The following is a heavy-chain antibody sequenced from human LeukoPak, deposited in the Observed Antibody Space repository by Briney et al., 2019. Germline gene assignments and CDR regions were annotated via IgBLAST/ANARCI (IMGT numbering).Heavy chain of an antibody. CDR1: GGSISSSSYY. D-gene: IGHD5-24*01. CDR3: ASLSSRDGYNYVPDY. CDR2: IYYSGST. V-gene: IGHV4-39*01. J-gene: IGHJ4*02. Sequence: PSETLSLTCTVSGGSISSSSYYWGWIRQPPGKGLEWIGSIYYSGSTYYNPSLKSRVTISVDTSKNQFSLKLSSVTAADTAVYYCASLSSRDGYNYVPDYWGQGTLVTVSS.